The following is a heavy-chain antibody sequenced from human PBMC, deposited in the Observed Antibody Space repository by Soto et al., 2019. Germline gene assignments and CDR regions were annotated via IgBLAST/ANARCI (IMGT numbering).Heavy chain of an antibody. Sequence: ASVKVSCKASGGTFSSYAISWVRQAPGQGLEWMGGIIPIFGTANYAQKFQGRVTITADESTSTAYMELSSLRSEDTAVYYCARARGIAVAGHNWFDPWGQGTLVTVS. CDR3: ARARGIAVAGHNWFDP. D-gene: IGHD6-19*01. CDR1: GGTFSSYA. V-gene: IGHV1-69*13. J-gene: IGHJ5*02. CDR2: IIPIFGTA.